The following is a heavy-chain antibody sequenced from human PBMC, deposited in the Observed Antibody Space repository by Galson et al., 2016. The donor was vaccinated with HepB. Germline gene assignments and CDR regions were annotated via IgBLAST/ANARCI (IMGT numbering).Heavy chain of an antibody. CDR3: AKEGDYSYDYYSMGV. CDR1: GFTFSSYA. V-gene: IGHV3-23*01. D-gene: IGHD4-17*01. CDR2: ISGRGGST. Sequence: SLRLSCAASGFTFSSYAVSWVRQAPGKGLEWVSAISGRGGSTYYADSVKGRFTISRDNSKNTVYLQMNSLRAGDTAVYYCAKEGDYSYDYYSMGVWGQGTTVTVSS. J-gene: IGHJ6*02.